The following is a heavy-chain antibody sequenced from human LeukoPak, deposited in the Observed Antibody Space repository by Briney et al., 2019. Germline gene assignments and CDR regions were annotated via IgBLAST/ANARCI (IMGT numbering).Heavy chain of an antibody. CDR2: IYYSGST. V-gene: IGHV4-59*08. CDR3: ARAVSGRFDY. Sequence: SSETLSLTCTVSGGSISSYYWSWIRQPPGKGLEWIGYIYYSGSTNYNPSLKSRVTISVDTSKNQFSLKLSSVTAADTAIYYCARAVSGRFDYWGQGTLVTVSS. CDR1: GGSISSYY. J-gene: IGHJ4*02. D-gene: IGHD6-19*01.